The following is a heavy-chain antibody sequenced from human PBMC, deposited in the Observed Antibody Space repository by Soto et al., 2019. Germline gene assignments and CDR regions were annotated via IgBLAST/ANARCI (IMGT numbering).Heavy chain of an antibody. V-gene: IGHV4-59*01. Sequence: SETLSLTCTVSGGSISGDHWNWIRQPPGKGLEWIAYVSSSGSTKYNPSLKSRVTISIDTTKNQFSLRLSSVTAADTAVYYCASGFYDSRGYSEAFDIWGQGTKVTVS. CDR1: GGSISGDH. CDR2: VSSSGST. CDR3: ASGFYDSRGYSEAFDI. J-gene: IGHJ3*02. D-gene: IGHD3-22*01.